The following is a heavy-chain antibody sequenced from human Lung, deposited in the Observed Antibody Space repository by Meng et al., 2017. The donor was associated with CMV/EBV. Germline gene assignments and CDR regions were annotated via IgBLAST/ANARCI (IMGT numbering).Heavy chain of an antibody. Sequence: SCAASGFTFSGYEMNWVRQAPGKGLEWVSYISGSGSTVYYADSVKGRFTISRDNAKNSLYLQMNSLRAEDTAVYYCARLYREVDYWGQGTLVTVSS. J-gene: IGHJ4*02. CDR1: GFTFSGYE. CDR2: ISGSGSTV. V-gene: IGHV3-48*03. CDR3: ARLYREVDY. D-gene: IGHD4-11*01.